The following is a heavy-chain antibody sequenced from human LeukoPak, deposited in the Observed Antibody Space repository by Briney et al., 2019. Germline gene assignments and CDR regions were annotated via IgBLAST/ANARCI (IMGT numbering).Heavy chain of an antibody. J-gene: IGHJ4*02. V-gene: IGHV4-61*01. CDR3: ARGYDILTGYRGTYYFDY. D-gene: IGHD3-9*01. CDR2: IYYSGST. CDR1: GGSISSSSYY. Sequence: SETLSLTCTVSGGSISSSSYYWSWIRQPPGKGLEWIGYIYYSGSTNYNLSLKSRVTISVDTSKNQFSLKLSSVTAADTAVYYCARGYDILTGYRGTYYFDYWGQGTLVTVSS.